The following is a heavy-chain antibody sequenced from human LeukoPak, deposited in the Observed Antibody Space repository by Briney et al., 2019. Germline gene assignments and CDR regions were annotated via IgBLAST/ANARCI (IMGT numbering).Heavy chain of an antibody. V-gene: IGHV3-7*01. Sequence: GGSLRLSCATSGFNFLGHWMSWVRQAPGKGLEWVATIRQDGSVRRYLDSVEGRFIISRDNTEDSLSLQMNSLRAEDTAVYYCAREQWQWLYAFDIWGQGTMVTVSS. J-gene: IGHJ3*02. CDR1: GFNFLGHW. CDR3: AREQWQWLYAFDI. CDR2: IRQDGSVR. D-gene: IGHD6-19*01.